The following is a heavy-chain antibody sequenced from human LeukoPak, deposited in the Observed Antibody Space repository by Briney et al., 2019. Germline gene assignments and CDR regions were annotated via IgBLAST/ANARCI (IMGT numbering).Heavy chain of an antibody. D-gene: IGHD2-2*01. Sequence: GASVKVSCKASGGTFISYAISWVRQAPGQGLEWMGGMIPIFGTANYAQKFQGRVTITADEYTSKAYMELSRLRSEDTAVYYCARAGGCSSTSCYYLNDAFDIWGQGTMVTVSS. V-gene: IGHV1-69*13. CDR1: GGTFISYA. CDR2: MIPIFGTA. J-gene: IGHJ3*02. CDR3: ARAGGCSSTSCYYLNDAFDI.